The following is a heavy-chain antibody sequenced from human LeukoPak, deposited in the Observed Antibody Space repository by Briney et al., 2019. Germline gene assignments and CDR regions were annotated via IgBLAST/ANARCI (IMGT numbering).Heavy chain of an antibody. D-gene: IGHD3-22*01. J-gene: IGHJ4*02. V-gene: IGHV3-9*01. CDR2: ISWNSGSI. CDR1: GFTFDDYA. Sequence: GRSLRLSCAASGFTFDDYAMHWVRQAPGKGLEWVSGISWNSGSIGYVDSVKGRFTNSRDNAKNSLYLQMNSLRAEDTALYYCAKDIHQGYDSSGYDGGFDYWGQGTLVTVSS. CDR3: AKDIHQGYDSSGYDGGFDY.